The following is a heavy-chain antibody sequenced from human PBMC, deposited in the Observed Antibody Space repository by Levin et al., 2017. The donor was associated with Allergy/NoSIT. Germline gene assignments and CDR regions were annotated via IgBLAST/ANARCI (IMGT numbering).Heavy chain of an antibody. D-gene: IGHD6-19*01. J-gene: IGHJ4*02. V-gene: IGHV3-21*01. Sequence: KTGESLKISCAASGFTFSSYSMNWVRQAPGKGLEWVSSISSTSSYIYYADSVKGRFTISRDNAKNSLYLQMNSLRADDTAVYYCARVIAVAGTWGIVAYFDYWGQGTLVTVSS. CDR2: ISSTSSYI. CDR1: GFTFSSYS. CDR3: ARVIAVAGTWGIVAYFDY.